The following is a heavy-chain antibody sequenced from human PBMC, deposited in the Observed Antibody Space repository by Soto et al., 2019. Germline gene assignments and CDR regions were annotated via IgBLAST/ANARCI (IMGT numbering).Heavy chain of an antibody. J-gene: IGHJ4*02. Sequence: ESGGGVVQPGRSLRLTCAASGFTFSSYGMHWARQAPGKGLEWVAVISYDGSNKYYADSVKGRFTISRDNSKNTLYLQMNSLRAEDTAVYYCAKERMDLYYFDYWGQGTLVTVSS. CDR3: AKERMDLYYFDY. CDR2: ISYDGSNK. CDR1: GFTFSSYG. V-gene: IGHV3-30*18.